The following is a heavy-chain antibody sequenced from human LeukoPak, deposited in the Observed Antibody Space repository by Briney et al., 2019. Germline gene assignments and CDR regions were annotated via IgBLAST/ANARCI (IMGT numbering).Heavy chain of an antibody. CDR1: GFTFSSYG. J-gene: IGHJ4*02. CDR2: IRYDGSNK. CDR3: AKVPSYSSSWCDY. D-gene: IGHD6-13*01. V-gene: IGHV3-30*02. Sequence: GGSLRLSCAASGFTFSSYGMHWVIQAPGKGLEWVAFIRYDGSNKYYADSVKGRFTISRDNSKNTLYLQMNSLRAEDTAVYYCAKVPSYSSSWCDYWGQGTLVTVSS.